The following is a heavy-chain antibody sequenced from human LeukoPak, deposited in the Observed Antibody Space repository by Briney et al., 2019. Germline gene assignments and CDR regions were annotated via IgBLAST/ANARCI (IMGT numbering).Heavy chain of an antibody. CDR2: FDPEDGET. D-gene: IGHD3-10*01. Sequence: GASVKVSCKVSGYTLTELSMHWVRQAPGKGLEWMGGFDPEDGETIYAQKFQDRVTMTEDTSTDTAYMELSSLRSEDTAVYYCATVSGRVRGVIHYFDYWGQGTLVTVSS. V-gene: IGHV1-24*01. CDR3: ATVSGRVRGVIHYFDY. J-gene: IGHJ4*02. CDR1: GYTLTELS.